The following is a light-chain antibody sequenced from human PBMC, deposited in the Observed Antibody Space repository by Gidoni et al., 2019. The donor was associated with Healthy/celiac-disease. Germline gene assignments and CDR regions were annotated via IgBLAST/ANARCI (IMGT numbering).Light chain of an antibody. CDR3: QQYGSSPFT. Sequence: EIVLTQSPGTLSLSPGERATLSCRASQSVSSSYLAWYQQKPGQAPRLLIYGASSRATGIPDRVSGSGSGTDFTLTISRLEPEDFAVYYCQQYGSSPFTFXPXTKVDIK. CDR1: QSVSSSY. CDR2: GAS. J-gene: IGKJ3*01. V-gene: IGKV3-20*01.